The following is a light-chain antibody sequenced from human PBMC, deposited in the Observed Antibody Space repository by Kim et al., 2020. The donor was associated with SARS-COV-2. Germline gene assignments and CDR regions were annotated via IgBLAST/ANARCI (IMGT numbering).Light chain of an antibody. J-gene: IGKJ5*01. CDR1: QVIRKL. Sequence: ASVADRVTITCQAKQVIRKLLNWYQQRPGKAPQLLIYDVSNLQTGVPSRFSGSGYGTESTLTISSLQPEDFATYYCQQKDAFPITFGQGTRLEIK. CDR2: DVS. CDR3: QQKDAFPIT. V-gene: IGKV1-33*01.